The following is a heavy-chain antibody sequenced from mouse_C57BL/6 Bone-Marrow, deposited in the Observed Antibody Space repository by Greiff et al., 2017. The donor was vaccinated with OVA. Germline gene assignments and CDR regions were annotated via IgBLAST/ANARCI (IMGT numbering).Heavy chain of an antibody. J-gene: IGHJ3*01. CDR2: INPGSGGT. V-gene: IGHV1-54*01. Sequence: QVQLQQSGAELVRPGTSVKVSCKASGYAFTNYLIEWVKQRPGQGLEWIGVINPGSGGTNYNEKFKGKATLTADKSSSTAYMQLSSLTSEDSAVYFCARDCGKKAWFAYWGQGTLVTVSA. CDR3: ARDCGKKAWFAY. D-gene: IGHD4-1*01. CDR1: GYAFTNYL.